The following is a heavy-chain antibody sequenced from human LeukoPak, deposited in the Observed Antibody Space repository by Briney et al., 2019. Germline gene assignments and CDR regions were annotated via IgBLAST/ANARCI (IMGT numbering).Heavy chain of an antibody. Sequence: ASVKVSCKASGYTFTSYYMHWVRQAPGQGLEWMGIINPSGGSTTYAQMFQGRVTMTRDTSISTAYMELSRLRSDDTAVYYCARPEFDYWGQGTLVTVSS. CDR2: INPSGGST. V-gene: IGHV1-46*01. CDR3: ARPEFDY. CDR1: GYTFTSYY. J-gene: IGHJ4*02.